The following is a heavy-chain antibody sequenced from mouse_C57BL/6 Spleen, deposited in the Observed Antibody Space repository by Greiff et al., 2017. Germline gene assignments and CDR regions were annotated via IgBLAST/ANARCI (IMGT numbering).Heavy chain of an antibody. J-gene: IGHJ2*01. V-gene: IGHV1-80*01. D-gene: IGHD2-4*01. CDR2: IYPGDGDT. CDR3: ARSDYDSYYFDY. CDR1: GYAFSSYW. Sequence: VMLVESGAELVKPGASVKISCKASGYAFSSYWMNWVKQRPGKGLEWIGQIYPGDGDTNYNGKFKGKATLTADKSSSTAYMQLSSLTSEDSAVYFCARSDYDSYYFDYWGQGTTLTVSS.